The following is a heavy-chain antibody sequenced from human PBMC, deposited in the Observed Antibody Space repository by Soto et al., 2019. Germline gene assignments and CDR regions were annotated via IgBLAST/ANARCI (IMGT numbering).Heavy chain of an antibody. CDR1: GGSISSSSYY. Sequence: SETLSLTCTVSGGSISSSSYYWGWIRQPPGKGLEWIGSIYYSGSTYYNPSLKSRVTISVDTSKNQFSLKLSSVTAADTAVYYCARGSVVIILDYWGQGTLVTVSS. V-gene: IGHV4-39*07. D-gene: IGHD3-3*01. J-gene: IGHJ4*02. CDR2: IYYSGST. CDR3: ARGSVVIILDY.